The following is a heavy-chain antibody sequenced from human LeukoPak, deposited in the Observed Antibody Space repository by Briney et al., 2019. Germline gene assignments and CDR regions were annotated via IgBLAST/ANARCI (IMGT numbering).Heavy chain of an antibody. CDR3: ARGYGDFRVEGRYFHS. CDR2: IYTTGST. Sequence: TLSLTCTVSGGSIRSGSFYWGWIRQPAGKGLEWIGRIYTTGSTNYNPSLKSRVTISIDTSKNHFFLKLKSVTAADTAVYYCARGYGDFRVEGRYFHSWGQGTLVTVSS. CDR1: GGSIRSGSFY. J-gene: IGHJ4*02. D-gene: IGHD4-17*01. V-gene: IGHV4-61*02.